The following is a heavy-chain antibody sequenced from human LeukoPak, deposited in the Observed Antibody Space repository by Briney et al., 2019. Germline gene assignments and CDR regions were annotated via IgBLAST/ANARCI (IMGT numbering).Heavy chain of an antibody. Sequence: PGGSLRLSCAASGFTFDDYAMHWVRQAPGKGLEWVSLISCDGGSTYYADSVKCRFTISRDKSKKSLYLQMNSLRIEDTALYYCAARTFSADYWGQGTLVTVSS. CDR1: GFTFDDYA. V-gene: IGHV3-43D*03. CDR2: ISCDGGST. CDR3: AARTFSADY. J-gene: IGHJ4*02.